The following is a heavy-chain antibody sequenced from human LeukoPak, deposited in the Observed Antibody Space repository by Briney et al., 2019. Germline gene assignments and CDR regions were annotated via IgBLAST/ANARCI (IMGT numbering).Heavy chain of an antibody. CDR2: INHSGST. D-gene: IGHD6-13*01. V-gene: IGHV4-34*01. J-gene: IGHJ4*02. CDR3: ARGRAAAGTDY. Sequence: SETLSLTCAVYGGSFSGYYWSWIRQPPGKGLEWIGEINHSGSTNYNPSLKSRVTISVDTSKNQFSLKLSSVTAADTAVYYCARGRAAAGTDYWGPGTLATVSS. CDR1: GGSFSGYY.